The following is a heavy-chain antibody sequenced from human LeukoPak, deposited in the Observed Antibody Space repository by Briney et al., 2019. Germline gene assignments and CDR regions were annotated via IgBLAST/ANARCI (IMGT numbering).Heavy chain of an antibody. J-gene: IGHJ4*02. Sequence: PGGSLRLSCAASGFTFGSYAMSWVRQAPGKGLECVSAISDSGDSTFYADSVKGRFTISRDNSKNTLYLQMNSLRAEDTAVYYCAKGRFVRIQLYDYWGQGSLVTVSS. CDR2: ISDSGDST. CDR3: AKGRFVRIQLYDY. CDR1: GFTFGSYA. D-gene: IGHD5-18*01. V-gene: IGHV3-23*01.